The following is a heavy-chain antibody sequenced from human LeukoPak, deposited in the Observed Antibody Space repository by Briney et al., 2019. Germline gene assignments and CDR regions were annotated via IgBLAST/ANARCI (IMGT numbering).Heavy chain of an antibody. CDR2: ISGSGGST. CDR3: ASRCSGGSCPLDY. CDR1: GFTFSSYA. J-gene: IGHJ4*02. D-gene: IGHD2-15*01. Sequence: GGSLRLSCAASGFTFSSYAMSWVRQAPGKGLEWVSAISGSGGSTYYADSVKGRFTISRDNSKNTLYLQMNSLRAEDTAVYYCASRCSGGSCPLDYWGQGTLVTVSS. V-gene: IGHV3-23*01.